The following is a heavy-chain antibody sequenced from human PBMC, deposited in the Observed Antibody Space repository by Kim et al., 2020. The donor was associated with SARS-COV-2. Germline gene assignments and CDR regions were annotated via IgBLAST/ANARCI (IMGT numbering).Heavy chain of an antibody. J-gene: IGHJ1*01. CDR3: AKDDRVAAISRSSGLQH. V-gene: IGHV3-33*06. D-gene: IGHD6-19*01. Sequence: GGSLRLSCAASGFTFSSYGMHWVRQAPGKGLEWVAVIWYDGSNKYYADSVKGRFTISRDNSKNTLYLQMNSLRAEDTAVYYCAKDDRVAAISRSSGLQHWGQGTLVTVSS. CDR1: GFTFSSYG. CDR2: IWYDGSNK.